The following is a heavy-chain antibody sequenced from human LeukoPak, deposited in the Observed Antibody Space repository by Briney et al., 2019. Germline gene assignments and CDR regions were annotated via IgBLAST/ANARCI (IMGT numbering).Heavy chain of an antibody. CDR1: GFTFSSYA. CDR2: ISGSGGST. J-gene: IGHJ6*03. V-gene: IGHV3-23*01. D-gene: IGHD6-19*01. Sequence: GGSLRLSCAASGFTFSSYAMSWVRQAPGKGLEWVSAISGSGGSTYYADSVKGRFTISRDNSKNKLYLQMNSLRAEDTAVYYCAKDGYSSGWYYYYYMDVWGKGTTVTVSS. CDR3: AKDGYSSGWYYYYYMDV.